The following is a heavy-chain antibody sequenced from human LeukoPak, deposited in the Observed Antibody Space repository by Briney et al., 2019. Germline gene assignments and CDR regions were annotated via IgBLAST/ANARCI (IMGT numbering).Heavy chain of an antibody. J-gene: IGHJ4*02. D-gene: IGHD6-19*01. CDR2: IYASGST. V-gene: IGHV4-4*07. Sequence: MPSETLSLTCTVSGGSISSYYWSWIRQPAGKGLEWIGRIYASGSTYYNPSLKSRVTISVDTSKNQFSLKLSSVTAADTAVYYCARGWLDAGPDYWGQGTLVTVSS. CDR3: ARGWLDAGPDY. CDR1: GGSISSYY.